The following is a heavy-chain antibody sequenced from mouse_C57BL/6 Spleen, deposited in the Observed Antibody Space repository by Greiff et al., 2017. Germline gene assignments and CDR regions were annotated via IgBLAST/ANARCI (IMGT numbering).Heavy chain of an antibody. CDR3: ARAYSNYNAMDY. Sequence: VQLQESGPGLVAPSQSLSITCTVSGFSLTSYAISWVRQPPGKGLEWLEVIWTGGGTNYNSALKSRLSISKDNSKSQVFLKMNSLQTDDTARYYCARAYSNYNAMDYWGQGTSVTVSS. V-gene: IGHV2-9-1*01. J-gene: IGHJ4*01. CDR2: IWTGGGT. CDR1: GFSLTSYA. D-gene: IGHD2-5*01.